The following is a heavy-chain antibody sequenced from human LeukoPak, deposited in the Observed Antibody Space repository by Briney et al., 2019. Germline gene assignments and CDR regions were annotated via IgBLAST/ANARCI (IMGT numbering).Heavy chain of an antibody. J-gene: IGHJ4*02. V-gene: IGHV3-23*01. Sequence: PGGSLRLSCAASGFTFSSYAMSWVRQAPGKGLEWVLAISGSGGSTYYADSVKGRFTISRDNSKNTLYLQMNSLRAEDTAVYYCAKDSRPMGYFDYWGQGTLVTVSS. CDR2: ISGSGGST. CDR3: AKDSRPMGYFDY. CDR1: GFTFSSYA. D-gene: IGHD3-10*01.